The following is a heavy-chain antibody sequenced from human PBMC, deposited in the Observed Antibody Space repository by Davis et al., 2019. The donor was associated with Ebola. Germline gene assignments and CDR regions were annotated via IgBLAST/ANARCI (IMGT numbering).Heavy chain of an antibody. CDR1: GFTFSSYG. D-gene: IGHD6-6*01. J-gene: IGHJ6*02. Sequence: GGSLRLSCAASGFTFSSYGMHWVRQAPGKGLEWVAVISYDGSNKYYADSVKGRFTISRDNSKNTLYLQMNSLRAEDTAVYYCAKVWSIAAPRGYYGMDVWGQGTTVTVSS. V-gene: IGHV3-30*18. CDR3: AKVWSIAAPRGYYGMDV. CDR2: ISYDGSNK.